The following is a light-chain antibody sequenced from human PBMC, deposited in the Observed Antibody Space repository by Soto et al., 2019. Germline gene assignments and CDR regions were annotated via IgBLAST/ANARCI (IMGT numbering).Light chain of an antibody. CDR3: QQYNTYWT. Sequence: DIQMTQSPSTLSASVGDIVIISCRASQTISTWLAWYQAKPGKAPKLLIYKASNLGSGVPSRFSGSGSGTEFTLTIISLQPDDFATYYFQQYNTYWTFGQGTKVEIK. CDR1: QTISTW. CDR2: KAS. V-gene: IGKV1-5*03. J-gene: IGKJ1*01.